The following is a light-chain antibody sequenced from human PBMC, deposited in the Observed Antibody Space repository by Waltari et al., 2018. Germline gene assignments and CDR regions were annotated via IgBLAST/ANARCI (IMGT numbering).Light chain of an antibody. V-gene: IGLV2-14*01. Sequence: SALTPSPSVSGSPGPTITIPSTGTSRDVGFYNYVPWYQPYPGKGPQLLIYDVSARPSGVSSRFSGSKSGNTASLTISGLQADDEADYYCNSYTGSSSWVFGGGTKLTVL. CDR3: NSYTGSSSWV. J-gene: IGLJ3*02. CDR2: DVS. CDR1: SRDVGFYNY.